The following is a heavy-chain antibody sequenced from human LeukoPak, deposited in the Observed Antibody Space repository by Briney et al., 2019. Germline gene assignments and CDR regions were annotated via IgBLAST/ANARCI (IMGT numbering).Heavy chain of an antibody. V-gene: IGHV4-4*07. CDR2: IYTSGST. J-gene: IGHJ4*02. D-gene: IGHD3-10*01. Sequence: SETLSLTCTVSGGSISSYYWSWIRQPPGKGLEWIGRIYTSGSTNYNPSLKSRVTISVDTSKNQFSLKLSSVTAADTAVYYCARALYGSGSYPPGYWGQGTLVTVSS. CDR1: GGSISSYY. CDR3: ARALYGSGSYPPGY.